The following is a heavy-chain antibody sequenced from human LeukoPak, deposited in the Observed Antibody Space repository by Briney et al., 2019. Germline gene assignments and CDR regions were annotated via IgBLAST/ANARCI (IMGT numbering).Heavy chain of an antibody. J-gene: IGHJ4*02. D-gene: IGHD4-17*01. CDR2: IYYSGST. Sequence: PSDTLSLTCTVSGGSISRSSYYWGWLRQPPGKGLEWIGSIYYSGSTYYNPSLQIRVTISVDTSKNQFSLKLSSVTAADTAVYYCARQGRSTVTTIDYWGQGTLVTVSS. CDR1: GGSISRSSYY. V-gene: IGHV4-39*01. CDR3: ARQGRSTVTTIDY.